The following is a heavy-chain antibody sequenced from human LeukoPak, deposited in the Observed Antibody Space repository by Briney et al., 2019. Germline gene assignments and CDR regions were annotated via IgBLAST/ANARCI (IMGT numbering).Heavy chain of an antibody. V-gene: IGHV3-7*01. CDR3: ARDRLTGGIPDPLDY. CDR2: IKQDGSDK. CDR1: GFTFSSYW. D-gene: IGHD7-27*01. J-gene: IGHJ4*02. Sequence: GGTLRLSCAASGFTFSSYWMSWVRQAPGKGLEWVANIKQDGSDKYYVDSVKGRFTISSDNAKNSLYLQMNSLRAEDTAVYYCARDRLTGGIPDPLDYWGQGTLVTVSS.